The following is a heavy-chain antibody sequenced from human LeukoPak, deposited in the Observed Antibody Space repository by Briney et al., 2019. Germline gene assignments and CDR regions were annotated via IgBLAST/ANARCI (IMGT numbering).Heavy chain of an antibody. CDR1: GFTFSSYA. J-gene: IGHJ4*02. CDR2: ISYDGSNK. CDR3: ARERIGDGSGYYFDY. D-gene: IGHD3-22*01. V-gene: IGHV3-30-3*01. Sequence: GGSLRLSCAASGFTFSSYAMHWVRQAPGKGLEWVAVISYDGSNKYYADSVKGRFTISRDNSKNTLYLQMNSLRAEDAAVYYCARERIGDGSGYYFDYWGQGTLVTVSS.